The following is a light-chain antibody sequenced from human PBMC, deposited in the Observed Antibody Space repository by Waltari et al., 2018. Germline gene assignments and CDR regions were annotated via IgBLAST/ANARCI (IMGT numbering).Light chain of an antibody. J-gene: IGLJ2*01. CDR2: DVT. CDR1: NSDVGGYNY. Sequence: QSVLTQPASVSGSPGQSITIPCTGTNSDVGGYNYVPWYQQYPGKAPRLMIYDVTKRPSGVSNRFSGSKSGNTASLTISGLQAEDEADYYCSSYTSSGTLRIFGGGTKVTAL. V-gene: IGLV2-14*01. CDR3: SSYTSSGTLRI.